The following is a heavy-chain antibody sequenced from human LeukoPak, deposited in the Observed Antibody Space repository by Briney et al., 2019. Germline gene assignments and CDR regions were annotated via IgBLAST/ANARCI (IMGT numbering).Heavy chain of an antibody. Sequence: GGSLRLSCAASGFTFSDYNMYWVRQAPGKGLECVSFIGTSSGTIHNADSVEGRFTISRDNAKNSLYLQMNSLRAEDTAVYYCAKDDSGSYYGGYYFDYWGQGTLVTVSS. V-gene: IGHV3-48*01. CDR3: AKDDSGSYYGGYYFDY. D-gene: IGHD1-26*01. CDR1: GFTFSDYN. J-gene: IGHJ4*02. CDR2: IGTSSGTI.